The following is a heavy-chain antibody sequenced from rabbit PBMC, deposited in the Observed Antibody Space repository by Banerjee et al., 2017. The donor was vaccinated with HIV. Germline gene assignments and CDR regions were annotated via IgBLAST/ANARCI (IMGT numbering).Heavy chain of an antibody. CDR3: ARDLAGVIGWNFGL. CDR1: GFDFSSYG. CDR2: IDPVFGST. J-gene: IGHJ4*01. Sequence: QEQLKETGGGLVQPGGSLKLSCKASGFDFSSYGVSWVRQAPGKGLEWIGYIDPVFGSTYYATWAKGRFTISKTSSTTVTLQMTSLTAADTATYFCARDLAGVIGWNFGLWGPGTLVTVS. D-gene: IGHD4-1*01. V-gene: IGHV1S39*01.